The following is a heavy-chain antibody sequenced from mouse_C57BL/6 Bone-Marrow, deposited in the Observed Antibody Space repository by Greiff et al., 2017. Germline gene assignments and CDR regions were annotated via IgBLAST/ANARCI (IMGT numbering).Heavy chain of an antibody. CDR3: AMIYYEYGGFAY. V-gene: IGHV1-85*01. CDR2: NYPRDGSP. D-gene: IGHD2-4*01. Sequence: QVQLKQSGPELVKPGDSVKLSCKASGYTFTSYDLNWVKQRPGKGLEWIGWNYPRDGSPTYNEKFKGKATLTVDTSYSTVYMELHSLTSEDSSVYFGAMIYYEYGGFAYWGQGTLVTVSA. CDR1: GYTFTSYD. J-gene: IGHJ3*01.